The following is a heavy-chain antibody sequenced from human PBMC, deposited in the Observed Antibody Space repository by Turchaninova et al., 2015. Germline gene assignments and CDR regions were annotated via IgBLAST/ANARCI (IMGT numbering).Heavy chain of an antibody. CDR3: ARQAQYPSYYMDV. Sequence: QVQLQESGPGLVKPSETLSLTCGVSGYSISSGHYWGGIRQPPGKGLEWIVSIYHSGSTYYNPPLKSRVTILVDTSKNQFSLKLSSVTVADTAVYYCARQAQYPSYYMDVWGKGTTVTVSS. V-gene: IGHV4-38-2*01. CDR2: IYHSGST. D-gene: IGHD2/OR15-2a*01. CDR1: GYSISSGHY. J-gene: IGHJ6*03.